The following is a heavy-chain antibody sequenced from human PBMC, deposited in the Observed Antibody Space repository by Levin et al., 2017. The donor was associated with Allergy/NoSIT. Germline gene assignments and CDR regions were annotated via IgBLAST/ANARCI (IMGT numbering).Heavy chain of an antibody. CDR1: GFNFADYA. CDR3: TRFSAYYHDTSGFASSFDY. V-gene: IGHV3-49*03. Sequence: GGSLRLSCETSGFNFADYAVTWYRQAPGKGLEWVGLIKSKPYGGTADYAASVRGRFSISRDDSNRIAYLQMDSLKTEDTAVYFCTRFSAYYHDTSGFASSFDYWGQGTLVTVSS. D-gene: IGHD3-22*01. J-gene: IGHJ4*02. CDR2: IKSKPYGGTA.